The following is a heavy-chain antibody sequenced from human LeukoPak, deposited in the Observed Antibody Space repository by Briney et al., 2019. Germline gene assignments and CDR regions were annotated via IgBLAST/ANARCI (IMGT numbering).Heavy chain of an antibody. CDR3: AGSASGYDA. D-gene: IGHD5-12*01. Sequence: GGSLRLSCAASGFPFSGYWMHWVRQAPGKGLVWVSRIDDDGAGTTYADSVKGRFTISRDNAKNTLYLQMNSLRVEDTAVYYCAGSASGYDAWGQGTLVTVSS. J-gene: IGHJ5*02. CDR1: GFPFSGYW. V-gene: IGHV3-74*01. CDR2: IDDDGAGT.